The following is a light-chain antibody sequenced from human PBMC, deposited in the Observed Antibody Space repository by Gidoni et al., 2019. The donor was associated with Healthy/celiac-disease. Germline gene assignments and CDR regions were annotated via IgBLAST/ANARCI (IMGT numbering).Light chain of an antibody. Sequence: EIVLTQSPGTLSLSPGERATLSCRASQSVSSSYLAWYKQKPGQAPRLLLYGASSRATGIPDRFSGSGSGTDFTLTISRLEPEDFAVYYCQQYGSPRTFGQGTKVEIK. CDR2: GAS. V-gene: IGKV3-20*01. J-gene: IGKJ1*01. CDR1: QSVSSSY. CDR3: QQYGSPRT.